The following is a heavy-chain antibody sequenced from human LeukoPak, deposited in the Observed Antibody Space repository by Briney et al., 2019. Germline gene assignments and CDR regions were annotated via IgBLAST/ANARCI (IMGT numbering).Heavy chain of an antibody. D-gene: IGHD5-18*01. J-gene: IGHJ4*02. V-gene: IGHV4-38-2*01. CDR3: ASLPGYSNGTGIDY. CDR1: GYSISSGYY. Sequence: PSEPLSLTCAVSGYSISSGYYWGWIRQPPGKGLEWIGSIYHSGSTHYNPSLKSRVTISVDTSKNQFSLKLSSVTAADTAVYYCASLPGYSNGTGIDYWGQGTLVTVSS. CDR2: IYHSGST.